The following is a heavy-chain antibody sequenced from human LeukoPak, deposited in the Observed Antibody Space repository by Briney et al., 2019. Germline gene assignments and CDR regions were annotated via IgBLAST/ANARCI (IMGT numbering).Heavy chain of an antibody. Sequence: TSSETLSLTCTVSGGSINGYYWSWIRQPPGKGLEWIGYISYSGSTNYNPSLKSRVTISVDTKQFSLKLSSVTAADTAVYYCAREHSGAFDIWGQGTMVTVSS. V-gene: IGHV4-59*01. CDR3: AREHSGAFDI. CDR1: GGSINGYY. D-gene: IGHD7-27*01. CDR2: ISYSGST. J-gene: IGHJ3*02.